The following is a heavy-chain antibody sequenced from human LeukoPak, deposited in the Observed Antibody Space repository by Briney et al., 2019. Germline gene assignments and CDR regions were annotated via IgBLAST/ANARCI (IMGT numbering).Heavy chain of an antibody. D-gene: IGHD6-13*01. Sequence: ASVKVSCKASGYTFTDYYMHWVRQAPGQGFEWMGWINPNSGGTNYAQKFQGRVSMTGDTSNSTGYMELSRLTSDGTALYYCARRVGQQQGFDPWGQGTLVTVSS. J-gene: IGHJ5*02. CDR1: GYTFTDYY. CDR2: INPNSGGT. V-gene: IGHV1-2*02. CDR3: ARRVGQQQGFDP.